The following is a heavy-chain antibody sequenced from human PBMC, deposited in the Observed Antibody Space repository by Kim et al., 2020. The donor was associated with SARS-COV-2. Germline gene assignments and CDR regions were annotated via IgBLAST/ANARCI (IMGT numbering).Heavy chain of an antibody. CDR1: GFTFSNAW. J-gene: IGHJ6*02. V-gene: IGHV3-15*01. CDR3: TTPLDFMVRGSYYYYGMDV. Sequence: GGSLRLSCAASGFTFSNAWMSWVRQAPGKGLEWVGRIKSKTDGGTTDYAAPVKGRFTISRDDSKNTLYLQMNSLKTEDTAVYYCTTPLDFMVRGSYYYYGMDVWGQGTTVTVSS. D-gene: IGHD3-10*01. CDR2: IKSKTDGGTT.